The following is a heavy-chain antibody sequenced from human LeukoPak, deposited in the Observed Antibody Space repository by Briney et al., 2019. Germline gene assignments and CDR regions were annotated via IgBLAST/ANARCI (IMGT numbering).Heavy chain of an antibody. CDR2: IGTAGDT. D-gene: IGHD6-6*01. J-gene: IGHJ6*03. CDR1: GFTFSSYD. V-gene: IGHV3-13*01. CDR3: ARARGSSSFYYYYMDV. Sequence: GGSLRLSCAASGFTFSSYDMHWVRQATGKGLEWVSAIGTAGDTYYPGSVKGRFTISRENAKNSLYLQMNSLRAGDTAVYYCARARGSSSFYYYYMDVWGKGTTVTVSS.